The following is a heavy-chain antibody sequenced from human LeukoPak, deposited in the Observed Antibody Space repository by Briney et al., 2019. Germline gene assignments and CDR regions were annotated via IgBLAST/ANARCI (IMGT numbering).Heavy chain of an antibody. V-gene: IGHV1-58*01. CDR1: GFTFTSSA. D-gene: IGHD6-13*01. J-gene: IGHJ5*02. CDR2: IVVGSGNT. Sequence: SVKVSCKASGFTFTSSAVQWVRQARGQRLEWIGWIVVGSGNTNYAQKFQERVTITRDMSTSTAYMELSSLRSEDTAVYYCARDEQDSSSWYARWFDPWGQGTLVTVSS. CDR3: ARDEQDSSSWYARWFDP.